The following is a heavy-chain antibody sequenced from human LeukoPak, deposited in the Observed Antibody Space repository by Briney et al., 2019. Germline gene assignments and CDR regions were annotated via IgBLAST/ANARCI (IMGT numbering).Heavy chain of an antibody. V-gene: IGHV3-30-3*01. Sequence: PGGSLRLSCAASGFTFSSYAMHWARQAPGKGLEWVAVKSYDGSNKYYADSVKGRFTISRDNSKNTLYLQMNSLRAEDTAVYYCATETYYDFWSGYSWGQGTLVTVSS. J-gene: IGHJ4*02. D-gene: IGHD3-3*01. CDR1: GFTFSSYA. CDR2: KSYDGSNK. CDR3: ATETYYDFWSGYS.